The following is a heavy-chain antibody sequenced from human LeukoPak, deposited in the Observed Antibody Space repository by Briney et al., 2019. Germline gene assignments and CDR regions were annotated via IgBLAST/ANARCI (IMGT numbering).Heavy chain of an antibody. Sequence: GGSLRLSCVASGSIFSSYVMHWVRQAPGKGLEWVAVIWYDGSNEYYADSVKGRFTISRDNSKNTLYLQMNSLRAEDTAVYYCARDLMLPNWNYGPYGMDVWGQGTTVTVSS. D-gene: IGHD1-7*01. J-gene: IGHJ6*02. CDR3: ARDLMLPNWNYGPYGMDV. CDR1: GSIFSSYV. V-gene: IGHV3-33*01. CDR2: IWYDGSNE.